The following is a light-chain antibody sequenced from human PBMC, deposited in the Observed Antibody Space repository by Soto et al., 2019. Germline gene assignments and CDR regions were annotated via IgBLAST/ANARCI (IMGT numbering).Light chain of an antibody. CDR2: NVY. CDR1: STYVGGYNY. J-gene: IGLJ1*01. CDR3: SSYTITKTYV. V-gene: IGLV2-14*01. Sequence: QSELAPPSSVSGSPGQSITISCTRTSTYVGGYNYVSWYQHHSGKAPKLVIYNVYDRPSGISYRFSGSKSGNTASLTISGLQGEDEADYYCSSYTITKTYVFGTGTKVTVI.